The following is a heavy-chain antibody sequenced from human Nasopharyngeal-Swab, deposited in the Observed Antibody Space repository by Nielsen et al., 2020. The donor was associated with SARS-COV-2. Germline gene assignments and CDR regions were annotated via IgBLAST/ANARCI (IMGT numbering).Heavy chain of an antibody. CDR3: ARATPAFDI. CDR1: AFTFGNYY. J-gene: IGHJ3*02. CDR2: ISGTGDIV. Sequence: GESLKISCAASAFTFGNYYMTWIRQAPGKGLEWVSYISGTGDIVYYADSVKGRFTISRDNAKNSLYLQMNSLRDEDTAVYYCARATPAFDIWGQGTMVTVYS. V-gene: IGHV3-11*04.